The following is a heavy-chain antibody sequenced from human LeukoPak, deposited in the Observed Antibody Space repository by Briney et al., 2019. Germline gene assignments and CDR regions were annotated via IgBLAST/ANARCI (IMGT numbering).Heavy chain of an antibody. V-gene: IGHV3-21*01. CDR3: ARESSGYFY. CDR2: ISSSSSFR. J-gene: IGHJ4*02. CDR1: GFNFSSYS. D-gene: IGHD3-22*01. Sequence: KTGGSLRLSCAASGFNFSSYSMNWVRQTPGKGLEWVSSISSSSSFRYYADSVKGRFTISRDNAKNSLYLQMNSLKAEDTAVYYFARESSGYFYWGQGTLVTVSS.